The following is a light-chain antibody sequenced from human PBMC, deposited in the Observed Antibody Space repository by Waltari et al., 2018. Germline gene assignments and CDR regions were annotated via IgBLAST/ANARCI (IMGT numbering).Light chain of an antibody. Sequence: QSALTQPRSVSGSPGQSVATSCTGTSSDVGAYNSVFWYQQHSGEAPKLIIYDVIKRPSGVPDRFSGSKSGNMASLTISGLQAEDEADYYCWSYAGRNTYVFGAGTKVTVL. CDR1: SSDVGAYNS. CDR2: DVI. CDR3: WSYAGRNTYV. J-gene: IGLJ1*01. V-gene: IGLV2-11*01.